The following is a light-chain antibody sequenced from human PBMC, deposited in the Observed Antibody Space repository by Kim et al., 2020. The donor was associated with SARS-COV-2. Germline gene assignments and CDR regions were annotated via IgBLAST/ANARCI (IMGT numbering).Light chain of an antibody. J-gene: IGLJ1*01. V-gene: IGLV3-1*01. CDR1: KLGDKY. CDR3: QAWDSSTDYV. CDR2: QDS. Sequence: SYELTQPPSVSVSPGQTASITCSGDKLGDKYACWYQQKPGQSPVLVIYQDSKRPAGITERFSGSNSGNTATLTISGTQAMDEADYYCQAWDSSTDYVFGTGTKVNVL.